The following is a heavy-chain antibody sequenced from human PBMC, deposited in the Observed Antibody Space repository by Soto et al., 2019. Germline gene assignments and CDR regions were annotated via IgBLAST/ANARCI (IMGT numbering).Heavy chain of an antibody. D-gene: IGHD3-9*01. CDR1: GFTFDDYA. V-gene: IGHV3-9*01. CDR3: AKGYGGRYFDWLLDYFDY. CDR2: ISWNSGSI. Sequence: PGGSLRLSCAASGFTFDDYAMHWVRQAPGKGLEWVSGISWNSGSIGYADSVKGRFTISRDNAKNSLYLQMNSLRAEDTALYYCAKGYGGRYFDWLLDYFDYWGQGTLVTVSS. J-gene: IGHJ4*02.